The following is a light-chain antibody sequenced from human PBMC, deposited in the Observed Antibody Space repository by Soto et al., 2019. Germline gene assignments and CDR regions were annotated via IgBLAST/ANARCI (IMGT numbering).Light chain of an antibody. V-gene: IGLV1-44*01. CDR1: TSSIGSNA. J-gene: IGLJ1*01. CDR3: ATWDVSLNALL. CDR2: NDD. Sequence: QSVLTQSPSASGTPGQRITIYCSGSTSSIGSNAVNWYQQFPGTAPTFLIYNDDQRPSGVPDRFSGSKSGTSASLAISGLHSEDDAYYYCATWDVSLNALLFGTGPNAAVL.